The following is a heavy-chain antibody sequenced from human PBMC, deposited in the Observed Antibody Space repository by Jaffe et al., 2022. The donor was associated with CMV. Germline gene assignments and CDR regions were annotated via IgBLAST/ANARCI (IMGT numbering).Heavy chain of an antibody. CDR1: GFTFSSYA. Sequence: EVQLLESGGGLVQPGGSLRLSCAASGFTFSSYAMSWVRQAPGKGLEWVSAISGSGGSTYYADSVKGRFTISRDNSKNTLYLQMNSLRAEDTAVYYCASTDNEPWGFDYWGQGTLVTVSS. J-gene: IGHJ4*02. V-gene: IGHV3-23*01. CDR3: ASTDNEPWGFDY. D-gene: IGHD3-16*01. CDR2: ISGSGGST.